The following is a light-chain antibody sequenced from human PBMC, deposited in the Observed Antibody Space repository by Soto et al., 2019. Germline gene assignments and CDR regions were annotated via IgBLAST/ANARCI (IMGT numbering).Light chain of an antibody. J-gene: IGKJ1*01. CDR1: QSIISW. CDR2: KAP. CDR3: QQYNSHSLT. Sequence: DIQMTQSPSTLSASVGARLTITCRASQSIISWLAWYQQRPGKAPKLLIYKAPSLEDGVPSRFSGSGSGTEFILTINSLQPGDFATYYCQQYNSHSLTFGRGTKVEIK. V-gene: IGKV1-5*03.